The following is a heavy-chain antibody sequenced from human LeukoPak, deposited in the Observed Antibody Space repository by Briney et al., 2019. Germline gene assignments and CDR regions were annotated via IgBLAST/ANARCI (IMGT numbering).Heavy chain of an antibody. CDR1: GGTFSSYA. Sequence: SVKVSCKASGGTFSSYAISWVRQAPGQGLEWMGGIIPIFGTANYAQKFQGRVTITADESTSTTYMELSSLRSEDTAVYYCAARPGCSSTSCYVVYWGQGTLVTVSS. V-gene: IGHV1-69*13. CDR2: IIPIFGTA. J-gene: IGHJ4*02. D-gene: IGHD2-2*01. CDR3: AARPGCSSTSCYVVY.